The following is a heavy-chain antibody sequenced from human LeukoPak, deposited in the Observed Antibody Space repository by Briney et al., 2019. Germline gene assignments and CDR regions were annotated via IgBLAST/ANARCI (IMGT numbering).Heavy chain of an antibody. V-gene: IGHV4-59*01. J-gene: IGHJ6*03. CDR3: ANSRGYYYMDV. CDR1: GGSISSYY. D-gene: IGHD3-22*01. CDR2: IYYSGST. Sequence: SETLSLTCTVSGGSISSYYWSWIRQPPGKGLEWIGYIYYSGSTNYNPSLKSRVTISVDTSKNQFSLKLSSVTAADTAVYYCANSRGYYYMDVWGKGTTVTVSS.